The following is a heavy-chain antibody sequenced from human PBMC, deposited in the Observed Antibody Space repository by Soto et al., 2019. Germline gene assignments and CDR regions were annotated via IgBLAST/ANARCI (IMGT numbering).Heavy chain of an antibody. V-gene: IGHV3-15*07. CDR3: TTFSLWFGELPYFDY. J-gene: IGHJ4*02. Sequence: GGSLRLSCAASGFTFSNAWMNWVRQAPGKGLEWVGRIKSKTDGGTTDYAAPVKGRFTISRDDSKNTLYLQMNSLKTEDTAVYYCTTFSLWFGELPYFDYWGQGTLVTVSS. CDR2: IKSKTDGGTT. CDR1: GFTFSNAW. D-gene: IGHD3-10*01.